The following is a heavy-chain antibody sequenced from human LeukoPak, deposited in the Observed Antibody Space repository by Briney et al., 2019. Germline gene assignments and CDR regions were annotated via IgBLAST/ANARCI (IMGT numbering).Heavy chain of an antibody. D-gene: IGHD3-10*01. CDR2: IYTSGST. J-gene: IGHJ4*02. CDR3: ARYSGTGYGLFYFDY. V-gene: IGHV4-4*07. CDR1: GGSISSYF. Sequence: PSETLSLTCTVSGGSISSYFWSWIRQPAGKGLEWIGRIYTSGSTNYNPSLKSRVTMSVDTSKNQFSLKLTSVTAADTAVYYCARYSGTGYGLFYFDYWGQGTLVTVSS.